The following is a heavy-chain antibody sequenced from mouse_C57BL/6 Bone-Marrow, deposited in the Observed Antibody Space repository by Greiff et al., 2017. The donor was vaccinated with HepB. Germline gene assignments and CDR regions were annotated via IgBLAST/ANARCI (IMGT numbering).Heavy chain of an antibody. CDR1: GFSLITSGMG. CDR3: ARRDIMGVITDYFDY. J-gene: IGHJ2*01. V-gene: IGHV8-12*01. Sequence: QVTLKVSGPGILQSSQTLSLTCSFSGFSLITSGMGVSWLRQPSGKGLEWLAHIYWDDDKRYNPSLKSRPTISKDTSRNQVFLKITSVDTADTATYYCARRDIMGVITDYFDYWGQGTTLTVSS. CDR2: IYWDDDK. D-gene: IGHD1-1*01.